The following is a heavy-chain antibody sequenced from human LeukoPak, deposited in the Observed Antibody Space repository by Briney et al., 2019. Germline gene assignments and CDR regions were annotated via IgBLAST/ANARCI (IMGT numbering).Heavy chain of an antibody. V-gene: IGHV3-7*01. CDR2: IKQDESEK. CDR3: ARDHEI. Sequence: GGSLRLSCSAPGFIFSSYWMSWVRQAPGKGLEWVAIIKQDESEKYYVDSVKGRFTISRDNAKNSLYLQMNSLRAEDTAVYYCARDHEIWGQGTMVTVSS. J-gene: IGHJ3*02. CDR1: GFIFSSYW.